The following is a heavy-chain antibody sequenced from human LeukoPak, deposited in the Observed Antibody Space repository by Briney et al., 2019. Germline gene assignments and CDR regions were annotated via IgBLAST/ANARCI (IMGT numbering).Heavy chain of an antibody. D-gene: IGHD3-3*01. CDR1: GFTFSNAW. CDR2: ISGSGGST. CDR3: AKDQAFGVVIQSPFDP. Sequence: HPGGSLRLSCAASGFTFSNAWMSWVRQAPGKGLEWVSAISGSGGSTYYADSVKGRFTISRDNSKNTLYLQMNSLRAEDTAVYYCAKDQAFGVVIQSPFDPWGQGTLVTVSS. J-gene: IGHJ5*02. V-gene: IGHV3-23*01.